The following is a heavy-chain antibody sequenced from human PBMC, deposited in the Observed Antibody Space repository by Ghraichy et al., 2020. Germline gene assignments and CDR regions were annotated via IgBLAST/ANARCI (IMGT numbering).Heavy chain of an antibody. Sequence: SETLSLTCAVYGGSFSGYYWSWIRQPPGKGLEWIGEINHSGSTNYNPSLKSRVTISVDTSKNQFSLKLSSVTAADTAVYYCARGGWELLHWGQGTLVTVSS. V-gene: IGHV4-34*01. CDR2: INHSGST. J-gene: IGHJ4*02. D-gene: IGHD1-26*01. CDR1: GGSFSGYY. CDR3: ARGGWELLH.